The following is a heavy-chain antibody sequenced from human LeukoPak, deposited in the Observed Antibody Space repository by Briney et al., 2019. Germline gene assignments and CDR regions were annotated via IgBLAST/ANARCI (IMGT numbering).Heavy chain of an antibody. CDR3: ANDRQWLVLARFFDY. V-gene: IGHV3-23*01. CDR1: GFTFSSYA. D-gene: IGHD6-19*01. J-gene: IGHJ4*02. CDR2: ISGSGGST. Sequence: GGSLRLSCAASGFTFSSYAMSWVRQAPGKGLEWVSAISGSGGSTYCADSVKGRFTISRDNSKNTLYLQMNSLRAEDTAVYYCANDRQWLVLARFFDYWGQGTLVTVSS.